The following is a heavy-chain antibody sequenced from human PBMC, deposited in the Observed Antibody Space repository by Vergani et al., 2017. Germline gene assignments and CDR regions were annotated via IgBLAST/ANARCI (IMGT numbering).Heavy chain of an antibody. Sequence: EVQLLESGGGLLQPGGSLRLSCAASGFTFSSYAMSWVRQAPGKGLEWVSLIGGSGVHTYYADSVKGRFTISRDNSKNTLYLQMNSLIAEDTAVYYCAKSAFSDYSSLHHFYYMDVWGKGTTVTVSS. D-gene: IGHD4-17*01. J-gene: IGHJ6*03. CDR1: GFTFSSYA. CDR2: IGGSGVHT. V-gene: IGHV3-23*01. CDR3: AKSAFSDYSSLHHFYYMDV.